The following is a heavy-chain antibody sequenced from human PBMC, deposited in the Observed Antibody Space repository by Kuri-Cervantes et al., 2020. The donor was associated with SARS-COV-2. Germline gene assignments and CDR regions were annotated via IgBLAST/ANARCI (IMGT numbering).Heavy chain of an antibody. D-gene: IGHD3-16*01. CDR2: IKQDGSEK. CDR3: ARDLGGYFDY. CDR1: GFTFSSYW. Sequence: GGSLRLSCAASGFTFSSYWMSWVHQAPGKGLEWVANIKQDGSEKYYVDSVKGRFTISRDNSKNTLYLQMNSLRAEDTAVYYCARDLGGYFDYWGQGNLVNVSS. J-gene: IGHJ4*02. V-gene: IGHV3-7*01.